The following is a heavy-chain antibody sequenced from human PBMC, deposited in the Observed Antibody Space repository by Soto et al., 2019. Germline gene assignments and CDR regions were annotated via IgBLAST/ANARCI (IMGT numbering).Heavy chain of an antibody. Sequence: SETLSLTCTVSGGSISSYYWSWIRQPAGKGMEWIGRIHTTDGTNYNPSLKSRVTMSIDTSNNQFSLKLSSLTAADTAVYYCARALSSAAGLYFDFWGQGTLVTVSS. V-gene: IGHV4-4*07. CDR2: IHTTDGT. CDR1: GGSISSYY. J-gene: IGHJ4*02. D-gene: IGHD6-13*01. CDR3: ARALSSAAGLYFDF.